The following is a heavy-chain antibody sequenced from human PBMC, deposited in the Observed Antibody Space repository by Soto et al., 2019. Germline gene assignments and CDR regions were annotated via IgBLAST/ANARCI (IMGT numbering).Heavy chain of an antibody. CDR3: TRENREYRDGLYDPFEI. D-gene: IGHD5-12*01. CDR1: GYTFSGYY. Sequence: ASVKVSCTASGYTFSGYYTHWVRQAPGQGLEWMGWMNPKSGGTYFAQKFQGRVTLTRDTSISTAYMEVNRLRSDDTAVYYCTRENREYRDGLYDPFEIWGQGQTVSV. V-gene: IGHV1-2*02. J-gene: IGHJ3*02. CDR2: MNPKSGGT.